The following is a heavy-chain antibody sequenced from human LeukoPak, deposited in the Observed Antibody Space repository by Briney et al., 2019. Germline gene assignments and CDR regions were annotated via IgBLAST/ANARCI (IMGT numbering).Heavy chain of an antibody. CDR2: ISSSSSYI. J-gene: IGHJ4*02. Sequence: GGSLRLSCAASGFTFDDYGMSWVRQAPGKGLEWVSSISSSSSYIYYADSVKGRFTISRDNAKNSLYLQMNSLRAEDTAVYYCARDLRSIAAAVDYWGQGTLVTVSS. D-gene: IGHD6-13*01. V-gene: IGHV3-21*01. CDR1: GFTFDDYG. CDR3: ARDLRSIAAAVDY.